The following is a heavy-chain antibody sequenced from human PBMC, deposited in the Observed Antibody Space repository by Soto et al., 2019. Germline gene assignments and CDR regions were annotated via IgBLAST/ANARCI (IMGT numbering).Heavy chain of an antibody. Sequence: GGSLRLSCAASGFTFSSYAMHWVRQAPGKGLEWVAVISYDGSNKYYADSVKGRFTISRDNSKNTLYLQMNSLRAEDTAVYYCAREPSSSNWGHDAFDIWGQGTMVTVSS. CDR1: GFTFSSYA. CDR3: AREPSSSNWGHDAFDI. J-gene: IGHJ3*02. V-gene: IGHV3-30*04. D-gene: IGHD7-27*01. CDR2: ISYDGSNK.